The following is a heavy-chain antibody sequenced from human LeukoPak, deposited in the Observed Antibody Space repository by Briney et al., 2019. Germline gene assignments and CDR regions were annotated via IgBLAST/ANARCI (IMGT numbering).Heavy chain of an antibody. D-gene: IGHD2-2*01. Sequence: SETLSLTCAVYGGSFSGYHWRWIRQPPGKGLEWIGEIIHSGSTNYNPSLKSRVTISVDTSKNQFSLKLSSVTAADTAIYYCEGSSYNSYYYYMDVWGKGTTVTVSS. V-gene: IGHV4-34*12. J-gene: IGHJ6*03. CDR1: GGSFSGYH. CDR3: EGSSYNSYYYYMDV. CDR2: IIHSGST.